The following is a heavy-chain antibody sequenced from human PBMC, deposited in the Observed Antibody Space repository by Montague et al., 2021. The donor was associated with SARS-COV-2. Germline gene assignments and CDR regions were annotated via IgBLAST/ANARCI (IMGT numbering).Heavy chain of an antibody. J-gene: IGHJ5*02. CDR1: GDSISDYY. V-gene: IGHV4-4*07. CDR2: IYSRGGT. D-gene: IGHD6-13*01. Sequence: SETLSLTCRVSGDSISDYYGSWIRQSGGKGLEWIGRIYSRGGTNYNPSXXSRVTMSVDTPKKQFSLKLNSVTAADTALYYCAIAGYSSNWDNWIDPWGQGTLVTVSS. CDR3: AIAGYSSNWDNWIDP.